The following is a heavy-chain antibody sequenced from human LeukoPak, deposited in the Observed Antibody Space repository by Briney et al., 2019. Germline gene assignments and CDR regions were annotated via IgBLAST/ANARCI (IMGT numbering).Heavy chain of an antibody. CDR3: ARGLYDSSGYAGY. CDR2: ISYDGSNK. CDR1: GFTFSSYV. V-gene: IGHV3-30-3*01. J-gene: IGHJ4*02. D-gene: IGHD3-22*01. Sequence: PGGSLRLSCAASGFTFSSYVMHWVRQAPGKGLEWVAVISYDGSNKYYADSVKGRFTISRDNSKNTLYLQMNSLRAEDTAVYCCARGLYDSSGYAGYWGQGTLVTVSS.